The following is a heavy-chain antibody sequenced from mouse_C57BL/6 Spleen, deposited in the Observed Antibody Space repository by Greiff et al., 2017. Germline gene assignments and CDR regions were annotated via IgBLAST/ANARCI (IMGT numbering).Heavy chain of an antibody. J-gene: IGHJ4*01. CDR3: ARGYYDYDALYAMDY. V-gene: IGHV3-6*01. D-gene: IGHD2-4*01. CDR1: GYSITSGYY. CDR2: ISYDGSN. Sequence: EVKLMESGPGLVKPSQSLSLTCSVTGYSITSGYYWNWIRQFPGNKLEWMGYISYDGSNNYNPSLKNRISITRDTSKNQFFLKLNSVTTEDTATYYCARGYYDYDALYAMDYWGQGTSVTVSS.